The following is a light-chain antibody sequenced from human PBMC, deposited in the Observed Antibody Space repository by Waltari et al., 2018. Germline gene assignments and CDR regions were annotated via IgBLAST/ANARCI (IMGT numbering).Light chain of an antibody. CDR1: QSFVHSDGNTY. V-gene: IGKV2-30*02. J-gene: IGKJ2*03. CDR2: KVS. Sequence: DVVMTQSPLSLPITPGQPASISCRSSQSFVHSDGNTYLSWYQQKPGQPPRLLIYKVSNRDSGVPDRFSGSGAGTDFTLNISRVEAEDVGVYYCGQGTKVPYSFGQGTKVEIK. CDR3: GQGTKVPYS.